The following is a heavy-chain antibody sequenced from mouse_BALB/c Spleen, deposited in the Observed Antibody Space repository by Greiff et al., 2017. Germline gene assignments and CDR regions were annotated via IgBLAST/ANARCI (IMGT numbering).Heavy chain of an antibody. CDR2: IDPYDSET. V-gene: IGHV1-52*01. Sequence: VQLVESGAELVRPGASVKLSCKASGYTFTSYWMNWVKQRPEQGLEWIGRIDPYDSETHYNQKFKDKAILTVDKSSSTAYMQLSSLTSEDSAVYYCARSPDYYAMDYWGQGTSVTVSS. CDR3: ARSPDYYAMDY. J-gene: IGHJ4*01. CDR1: GYTFTSYW.